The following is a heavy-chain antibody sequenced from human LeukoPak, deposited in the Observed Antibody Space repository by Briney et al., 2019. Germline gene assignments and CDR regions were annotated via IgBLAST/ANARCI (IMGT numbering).Heavy chain of an antibody. D-gene: IGHD3-22*01. CDR1: AFTFSTYS. V-gene: IGHV3-48*01. Sequence: GGSLRLSCAASAFTFSTYSMNWVRQAPGKGLEWVSYISSSSSTIYYADSLKGRFTISRDNAKNSLYLQMNSLRAEDTAVYYCARLHLSKWLLTYEDGDYWGQGTLVTVSS. CDR3: ARLHLSKWLLTYEDGDY. J-gene: IGHJ4*02. CDR2: ISSSSSTI.